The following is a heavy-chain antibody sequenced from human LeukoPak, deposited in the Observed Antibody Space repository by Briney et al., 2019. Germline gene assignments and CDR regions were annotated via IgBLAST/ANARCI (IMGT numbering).Heavy chain of an antibody. CDR2: ISYDGSNK. Sequence: PGGSLRLSCAASGFTFSSYAMHWVRQAPGKGLEWVAVISYDGSNKYYADSVKGRFTISRDNSKNTLYLQMDSLRAEDTAVYYCARQGYDSSEDAFDIWGQGTMVTVSS. D-gene: IGHD3-22*01. CDR3: ARQGYDSSEDAFDI. J-gene: IGHJ3*02. V-gene: IGHV3-30-3*01. CDR1: GFTFSSYA.